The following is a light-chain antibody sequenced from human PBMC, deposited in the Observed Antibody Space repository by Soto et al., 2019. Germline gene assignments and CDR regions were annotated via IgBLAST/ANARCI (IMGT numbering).Light chain of an antibody. V-gene: IGLV6-57*04. J-gene: IGLJ2*01. CDR1: SGSIASNY. Sequence: FMLTQPHCVSESPGKTVTISCTRSSGSIASNYVQWYQQRPGSAPTSLIYDDNRRPSGVPDRFSGSIDSSSNSASLTISGLKTEDEADYYCHSYDSDNVIFGGGTKVTVL. CDR3: HSYDSDNVI. CDR2: DDN.